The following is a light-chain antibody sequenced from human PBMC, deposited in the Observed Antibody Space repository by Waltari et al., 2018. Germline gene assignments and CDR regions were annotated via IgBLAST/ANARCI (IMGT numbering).Light chain of an antibody. CDR1: SSDVGNYNL. CDR3: CSYAGSSTWV. Sequence: QSALTQPASVSGSPGQSITISCTGTSSDVGNYNLVSWYQQHPGKAPKLMFFDVSKRPSGVSYRFSGSKSGNTASLTISGLQAEDEADYYCCSYAGSSTWVFGGGTKLTVL. CDR2: DVS. J-gene: IGLJ3*02. V-gene: IGLV2-23*02.